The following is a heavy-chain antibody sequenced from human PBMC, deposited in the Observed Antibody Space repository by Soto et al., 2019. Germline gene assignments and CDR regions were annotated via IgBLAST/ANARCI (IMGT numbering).Heavy chain of an antibody. Sequence: QVQLVQSGAEVKKPGASVKVSCKASGYTFTAYYIYWVRQAPGQGLEWMGGINPDSGGTEYAQKVQGRVTMTRDTSISTAYMELSSLRSDDTAVYYCARVFDFWSGLPSDYWGQGTLVTVSS. CDR3: ARVFDFWSGLPSDY. CDR1: GYTFTAYY. D-gene: IGHD3-3*01. CDR2: INPDSGGT. V-gene: IGHV1-2*02. J-gene: IGHJ4*02.